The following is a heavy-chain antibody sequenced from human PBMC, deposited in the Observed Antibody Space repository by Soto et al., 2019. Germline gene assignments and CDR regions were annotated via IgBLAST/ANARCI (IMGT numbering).Heavy chain of an antibody. CDR3: ARGSGRDVY. Sequence: EVQLVESGGGVVQPGGSLRLSCAASGFTFSSYSMNWVRQAPGKGLEWVSYISGSSSTIYYADSVKGRFTISRDNAKNSLYLQMNSLRAEDTAVYYCARGSGRDVYWGQGTLVTVSS. CDR1: GFTFSSYS. V-gene: IGHV3-48*01. J-gene: IGHJ4*02. CDR2: ISGSSSTI. D-gene: IGHD3-10*01.